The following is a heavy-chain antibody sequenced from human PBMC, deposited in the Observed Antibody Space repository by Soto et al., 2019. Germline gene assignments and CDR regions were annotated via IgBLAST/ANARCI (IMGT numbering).Heavy chain of an antibody. Sequence: EVRLVESGGGLVQPGGSLRLSCTSSGLTLSSSGMNWVRQAPGKGLEWISYISTSGSSMYYADSVKGRFTISRDNAKNSMYLQMNSLRAEDTAVYFCAGRIDIWGQGTLVTVSS. V-gene: IGHV3-48*01. CDR2: ISTSGSSM. CDR1: GLTLSSSG. J-gene: IGHJ3*02. CDR3: AGRIDI.